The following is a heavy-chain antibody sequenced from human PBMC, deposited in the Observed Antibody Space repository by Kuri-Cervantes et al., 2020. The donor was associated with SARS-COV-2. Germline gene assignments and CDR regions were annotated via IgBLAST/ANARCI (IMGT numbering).Heavy chain of an antibody. Sequence: RGSLRLSCAASGFTFSSYSMNWVRQAPGKGLEWVSSISSSSSYIYYADSVKGRFTISRDNAKNSLYLQMNSLRAEDTAVYYCARDRDCSSTSCPDAFGIWGQGTMVTVSS. CDR2: ISSSSSYI. V-gene: IGHV3-21*01. CDR3: ARDRDCSSTSCPDAFGI. D-gene: IGHD2-2*01. CDR1: GFTFSSYS. J-gene: IGHJ3*02.